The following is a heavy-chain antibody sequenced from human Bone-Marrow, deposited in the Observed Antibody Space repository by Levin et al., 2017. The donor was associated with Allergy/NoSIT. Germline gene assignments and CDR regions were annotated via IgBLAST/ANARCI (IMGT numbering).Heavy chain of an antibody. J-gene: IGHJ3*02. D-gene: IGHD4-17*01. CDR3: ATDKTVTTFAFDI. CDR1: GFTFSSYA. Sequence: GGSLRLSCAASGFTFSSYAMSWVRQAPGKGLEWVSAISGSGGSTYYADSVKGRFTISRDNSKNTLYLQMNSLRAEDTAVYYCATDKTVTTFAFDIWGQGTMVTVSS. V-gene: IGHV3-23*01. CDR2: ISGSGGST.